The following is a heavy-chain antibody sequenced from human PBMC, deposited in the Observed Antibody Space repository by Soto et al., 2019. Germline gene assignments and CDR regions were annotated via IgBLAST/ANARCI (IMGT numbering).Heavy chain of an antibody. CDR2: IVVGSGNT. J-gene: IGHJ3*02. CDR3: ARGAIVDDAFDI. D-gene: IGHD3-22*01. Sequence: SVKVSCKASGFTFTSSAVHWVRQARGQRLEWIGWIVVGSGNTHYAQKFQGSVTMTRNTSINTAYMELSSLRFEDTAVYYCARGAIVDDAFDIWGQGTMVTVSS. V-gene: IGHV1-58*01. CDR1: GFTFTSSA.